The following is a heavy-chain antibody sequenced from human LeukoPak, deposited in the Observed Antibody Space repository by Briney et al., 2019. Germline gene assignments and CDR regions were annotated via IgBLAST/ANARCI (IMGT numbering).Heavy chain of an antibody. V-gene: IGHV1-69-2*01. CDR3: ATGSSSSHPDY. Sequence: ASVKVSCKISGYSFTDSYMHWIQQAPGKGLGWVGLVEPEDGEAIYAEKFQGRVTITADTSADTSYMELSSLRSDDTAVYYCATGSSSSHPDYWGQGTLVTVSS. CDR1: GYSFTDSY. D-gene: IGHD6-6*01. J-gene: IGHJ4*02. CDR2: VEPEDGEA.